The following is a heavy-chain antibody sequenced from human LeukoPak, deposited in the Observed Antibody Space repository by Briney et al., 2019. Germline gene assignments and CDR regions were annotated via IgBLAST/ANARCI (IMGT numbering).Heavy chain of an antibody. Sequence: SETLSLTCTVSGGSISGYYWSWIRQPPGKGLEWIAYIYYGGTTNHNPSLKSRVTISVDTSKNQFSLKLSSVTAADTAVYYCAREIPHDAFDIWGQGTMVTVSS. D-gene: IGHD2-21*01. CDR1: GGSISGYY. V-gene: IGHV4-59*01. J-gene: IGHJ3*02. CDR2: IYYGGTT. CDR3: AREIPHDAFDI.